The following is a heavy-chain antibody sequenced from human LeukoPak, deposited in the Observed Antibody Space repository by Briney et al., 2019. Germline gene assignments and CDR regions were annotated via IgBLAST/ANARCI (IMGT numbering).Heavy chain of an antibody. CDR2: IIPIFGTA. V-gene: IGHV1-69*13. CDR3: ARAGAGSGSYYNVFFDY. Sequence: VASVKVYCKASGGTFSSYAISWVRQAPGQGLEWMGGIIPIFGTANYAQKFQGRVTITADESTSTAYMELSSLRSEDTAVYYCARAGAGSGSYYNVFFDYWGQGTLVTVSS. CDR1: GGTFSSYA. J-gene: IGHJ4*02. D-gene: IGHD3-10*01.